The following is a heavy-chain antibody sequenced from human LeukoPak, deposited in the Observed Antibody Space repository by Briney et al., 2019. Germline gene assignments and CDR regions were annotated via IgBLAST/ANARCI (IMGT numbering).Heavy chain of an antibody. CDR2: ISGGDGST. D-gene: IGHD3-16*01. Sequence: GGSLRLSCAASGFPFSSYAMSWVRQAPGKGLEWVSAISGGDGSTYYADSVKGRFTISRDNSKNTLYLQMNSLRAEDTAVYYCAREELGSSLGFDPWGQGTLVTVSS. CDR1: GFPFSSYA. J-gene: IGHJ5*02. CDR3: AREELGSSLGFDP. V-gene: IGHV3-23*01.